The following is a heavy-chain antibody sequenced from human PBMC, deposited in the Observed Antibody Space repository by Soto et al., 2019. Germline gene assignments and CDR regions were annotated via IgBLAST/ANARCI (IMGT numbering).Heavy chain of an antibody. D-gene: IGHD5-18*01. CDR1: GYTLTELS. V-gene: IGHV1-24*01. J-gene: IGHJ4*02. Sequence: ASVKVSCKVSGYTLTELSMHWVRQAPGKGLEWMGGFDPEDGETIYAQKFQGRVTMTEDTYTDTAYMELSSLRSEDTAVYYCAKFPGYSYGHDYWGQGTLVTVSS. CDR2: FDPEDGET. CDR3: AKFPGYSYGHDY.